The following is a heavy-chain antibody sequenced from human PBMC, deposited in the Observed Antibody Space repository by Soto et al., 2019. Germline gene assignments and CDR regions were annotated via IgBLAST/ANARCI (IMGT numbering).Heavy chain of an antibody. J-gene: IGHJ5*02. D-gene: IGHD3-22*01. CDR1: GFTFSSYW. CDR3: ARIPLNYYDSSGYLNWFDP. V-gene: IGHV3-7*03. CDR2: IKQDGSEK. Sequence: XVSMRLSCAASGFTFSSYWMSWVRQAPGKGLEWVDNIKQDGSEKYYVDSVKGRFTISRDNAKNSLYLQMNSLRAEDTAVYYCARIPLNYYDSSGYLNWFDPWGQGTLVTVSS.